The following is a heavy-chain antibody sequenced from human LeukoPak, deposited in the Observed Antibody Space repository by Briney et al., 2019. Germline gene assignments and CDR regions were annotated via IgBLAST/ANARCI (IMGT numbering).Heavy chain of an antibody. Sequence: PSETLSLTCTVSGGSISSYYWSGIRQPAGKGLEWIGRIYTSGSTNYNPSLKSRVTMSVDTSKNQFSLKLSSVTAADTAVYYCARGVDYYDSSGYYFDWFDPWGQGTLATVSS. CDR2: IYTSGST. CDR1: GGSISSYY. J-gene: IGHJ5*02. CDR3: ARGVDYYDSSGYYFDWFDP. D-gene: IGHD3-22*01. V-gene: IGHV4-4*07.